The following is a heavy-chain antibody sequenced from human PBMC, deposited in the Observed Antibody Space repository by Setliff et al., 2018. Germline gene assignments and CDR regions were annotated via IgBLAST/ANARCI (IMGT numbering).Heavy chain of an antibody. V-gene: IGHV1-18*01. J-gene: IGHJ3*01. CDR3: ARGRDGYTSNAFEF. CDR2: INNYNFNT. D-gene: IGHD5-12*01. CDR1: GFTFTDYG. Sequence: ASVKVSCKSSGFTFTDYGITWVRQVPGQGLEWMGWINNYNFNTQYAQKFQGRVTVTTDTSTTTAYMELRSLRSDDTAVYYCARGRDGYTSNAFEFWGQGTMVTVSS.